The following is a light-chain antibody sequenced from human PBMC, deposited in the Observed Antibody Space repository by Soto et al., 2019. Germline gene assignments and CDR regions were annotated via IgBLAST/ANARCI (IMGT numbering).Light chain of an antibody. CDR1: QSISSW. V-gene: IGKV1-5*03. CDR2: KAS. CDR3: QQYKSYPPT. Sequence: DIQMTQSPSTLSASVGDRVTITCRASQSISSWLAWYQQKPGKAPKLLIYKASSLESGVPSRFSGSGSGTEFTLTISSLQPDDFATYYCQQYKSYPPTFGQGTKVEIK. J-gene: IGKJ1*01.